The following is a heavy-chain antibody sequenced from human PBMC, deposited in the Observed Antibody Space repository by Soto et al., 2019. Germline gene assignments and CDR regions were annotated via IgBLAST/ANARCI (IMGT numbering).Heavy chain of an antibody. CDR2: MSSDGSKI. CDR3: AKDEGVGGTLGLFDY. D-gene: IGHD1-26*01. V-gene: IGHV3-30*18. CDR1: GFDFTYYA. Sequence: QVQLVESGGGAVQPGESLRLSCVASGFDFTYYAMHWVRQAPGKGLESVAVMSSDGSKIHHTDSVQGRFTISRDKSKNTLYLQMNSLRKVDTAVYFCAKDEGVGGTLGLFDYWGQGTLVSVSS. J-gene: IGHJ4*02.